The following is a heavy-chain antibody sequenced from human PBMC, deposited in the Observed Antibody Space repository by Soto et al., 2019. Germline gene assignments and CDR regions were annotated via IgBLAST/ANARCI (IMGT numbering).Heavy chain of an antibody. Sequence: QVQLQESGPGLVKPSQTLSLTCTVSGGAISSGEYYWSWIRQPPGEGLEWIGYIYYSGSTYYNPSLKSRVIISVDTSKNQFSVKLSAVTAADTAVYYCARVNAYYYYAMDVWGQGTTVTVSS. CDR1: GGAISSGEYY. V-gene: IGHV4-30-4*01. D-gene: IGHD1-1*01. J-gene: IGHJ6*02. CDR3: ARVNAYYYYAMDV. CDR2: IYYSGST.